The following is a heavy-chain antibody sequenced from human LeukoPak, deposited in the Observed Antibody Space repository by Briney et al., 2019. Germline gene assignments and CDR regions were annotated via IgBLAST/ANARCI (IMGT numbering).Heavy chain of an antibody. J-gene: IGHJ4*02. V-gene: IGHV3-11*04. D-gene: IGHD3-22*01. Sequence: SGGSLRLSCAASGFTFSDYYMTWIRQAPGKRLEWLSYISTGGSAMLSADSLRGRFTISRDDAKNLLYLQMDSLRAEDTAVYYCAKYYYDSNNDPSFDYSGQGTLVTVSS. CDR1: GFTFSDYY. CDR3: AKYYYDSNNDPSFDY. CDR2: ISTGGSAM.